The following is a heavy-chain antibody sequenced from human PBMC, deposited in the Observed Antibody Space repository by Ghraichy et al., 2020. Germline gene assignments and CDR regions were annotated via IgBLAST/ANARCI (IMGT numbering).Heavy chain of an antibody. Sequence: GGSLRLSCAASGFTFSSYWMHWVRQAPGKGLVWVSRINSDGSSTSYADSVKGRFTISRDNAKNTLYLQMNSLRAEDTAVYYCARARSSGWYVVSLDYWGQGTLVTVSS. J-gene: IGHJ4*02. CDR2: INSDGSST. CDR3: ARARSSGWYVVSLDY. V-gene: IGHV3-74*01. CDR1: GFTFSSYW. D-gene: IGHD6-19*01.